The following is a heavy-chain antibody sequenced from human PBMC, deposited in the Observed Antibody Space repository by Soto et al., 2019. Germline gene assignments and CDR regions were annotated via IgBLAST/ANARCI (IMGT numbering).Heavy chain of an antibody. D-gene: IGHD6-13*01. CDR1: GGSISSSNW. V-gene: IGHV4-4*02. J-gene: IGHJ4*02. CDR3: ARCIAAAGPIDY. CDR2: IYNSGST. Sequence: QVQLQESGPGLVKPSGTLSLTCAVSGGSISSSNWWSWVRQPPGKGLEWIGEIYNSGSTNYNPSLQSRVTISVDKSKNQFSLKLNSLTAADTAVYYCARCIAAAGPIDYWGQGTLVTVSS.